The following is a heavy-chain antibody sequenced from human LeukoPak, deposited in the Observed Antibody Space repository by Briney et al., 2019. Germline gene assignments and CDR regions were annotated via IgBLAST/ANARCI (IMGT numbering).Heavy chain of an antibody. CDR3: ARVYSGSYYLDY. CDR1: GGTLSSYA. D-gene: IGHD1-26*01. V-gene: IGHV1-69*05. J-gene: IGHJ4*02. CDR2: IIPIFGTA. Sequence: ASVKVSCKASGGTLSSYAISWVRQAPGQGLEWMGRIIPIFGTANYAQKFQGRVTITTDESTSTAYMELSSLRSEDTAVYYCARVYSGSYYLDYWGQGTLVTVSS.